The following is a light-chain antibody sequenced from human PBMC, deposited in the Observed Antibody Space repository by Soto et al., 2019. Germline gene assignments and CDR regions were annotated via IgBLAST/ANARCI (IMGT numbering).Light chain of an antibody. V-gene: IGKV3-11*01. J-gene: IGKJ1*01. CDR2: DAS. CDR1: QSVSSY. CDR3: QQRSNW. Sequence: EIGLTQSPATLSWSPGERATLSCRASQSVSSYLAWYQQKPGQAPRLLIYDASNRATGIPARFSGSGSGTDFTLTISSLEPEDFAVYYCQQRSNWFGQGTKVDIK.